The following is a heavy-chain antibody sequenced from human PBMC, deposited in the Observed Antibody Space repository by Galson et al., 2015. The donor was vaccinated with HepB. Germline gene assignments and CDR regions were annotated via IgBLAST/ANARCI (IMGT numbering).Heavy chain of an antibody. J-gene: IGHJ6*02. CDR3: AKNWHCSSTSCSPDYYYGMDV. CDR1: GFSVSSNY. D-gene: IGHD2-2*01. CDR2: ISYDGNNK. Sequence: SLRLSCAASGFSVSSNYMSWVRQAPGKGLEWVAVISYDGNNKYYADSVKSRFTISRDNSKNTLYLQTNSLRTEDTAVYYCAKNWHCSSTSCSPDYYYGMDVWGQGTTVTVSS. V-gene: IGHV3-30*18.